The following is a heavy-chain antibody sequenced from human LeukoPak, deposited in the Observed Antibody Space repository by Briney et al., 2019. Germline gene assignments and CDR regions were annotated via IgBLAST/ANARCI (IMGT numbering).Heavy chain of an antibody. Sequence: GASVKVSCKVSGYTLTELSIHWVRQAPGQGLEWMGWISAYNGNTNYAQKLQGRVTMTTDTSTSTAYMELRSLRSDDTAVYYCARVSDCSSTSCLDYWGQGTLVTVSS. V-gene: IGHV1-18*01. CDR3: ARVSDCSSTSCLDY. CDR2: ISAYNGNT. CDR1: GYTLTELS. J-gene: IGHJ4*02. D-gene: IGHD2-2*01.